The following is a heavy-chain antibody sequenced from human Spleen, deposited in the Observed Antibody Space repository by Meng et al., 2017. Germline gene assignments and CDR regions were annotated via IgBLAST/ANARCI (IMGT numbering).Heavy chain of an antibody. D-gene: IGHD2-15*01. V-gene: IGHV5-51*01. Sequence: GESLKISCKGSGYSFTSYWIGWVRQTPGKGLEWLGIIFPDDSDTRYSPSIQGQVTISADKSISTAYLQWYSLKASGTAMYYCARAERGSYCSGGTCYHFGFDYWGQGTLVTVSS. CDR3: ARAERGSYCSGGTCYHFGFDY. CDR2: IFPDDSDT. J-gene: IGHJ4*02. CDR1: GYSFTSYW.